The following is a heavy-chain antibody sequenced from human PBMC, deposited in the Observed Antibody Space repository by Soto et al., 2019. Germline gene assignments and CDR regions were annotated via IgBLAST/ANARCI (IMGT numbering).Heavy chain of an antibody. Sequence: QVYLVQSAAEVKKPGASVTVSCKASGYPFSSYGITWVRQAPGQGLEWMGWTSAFYGNSTYSEKFQGRVTMTIDTSTNTAYMDLRSLKSNDTAVYCCARLVVAGSPLDYWGLGTLVTVSS. D-gene: IGHD2-15*01. J-gene: IGHJ4*02. CDR2: TSAFYGNS. V-gene: IGHV1-18*04. CDR1: GYPFSSYG. CDR3: ARLVVAGSPLDY.